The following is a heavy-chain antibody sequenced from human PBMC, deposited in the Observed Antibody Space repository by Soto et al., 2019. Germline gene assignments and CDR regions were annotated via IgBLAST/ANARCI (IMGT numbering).Heavy chain of an antibody. CDR3: ARGYDILTVYYGFDP. CDR2: ISYDGSNK. CDR1: GFTFSSYA. J-gene: IGHJ5*02. Sequence: GGSLRLSCAASGFTFSSYAMHWVRQAPGKGLEWVAVISYDGSNKYYADSVKGRFTISRDNSKNTLYLQMNSLRAEDTAVYYCARGYDILTVYYGFDPWGQGTLVTVSS. V-gene: IGHV3-30-3*01. D-gene: IGHD3-9*01.